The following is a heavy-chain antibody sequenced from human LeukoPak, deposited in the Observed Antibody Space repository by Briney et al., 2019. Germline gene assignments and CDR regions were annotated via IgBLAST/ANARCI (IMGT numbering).Heavy chain of an antibody. D-gene: IGHD2-2*01. CDR2: INHSGST. CDR3: ASEVPAPYNWFDP. J-gene: IGHJ5*02. V-gene: IGHV4-34*01. Sequence: PSETLSLTCAVYGGSFSGYYWSWIRQPPGKGLEWIGEINHSGSTNYNPSLKSRVTISVDRSKNQFSLKLSSVTAADTAVYYCASEVPAPYNWFDPWGQGTLVTVSS. CDR1: GGSFSGYY.